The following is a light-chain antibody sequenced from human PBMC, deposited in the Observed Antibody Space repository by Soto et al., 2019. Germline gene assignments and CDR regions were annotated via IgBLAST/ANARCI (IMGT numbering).Light chain of an antibody. V-gene: IGKV3-20*01. Sequence: EIVLAQSPGTLSLSPGESATLSCRPSQSVSSSSLAWYQQKAGQAPRLLIYGASRRATGIPDRFSGSGSGTDFTLTISRLEPEDFAVYYCQQYVSSPWAVGQGTKVDIK. CDR1: QSVSSSS. J-gene: IGKJ1*01. CDR3: QQYVSSPWA. CDR2: GAS.